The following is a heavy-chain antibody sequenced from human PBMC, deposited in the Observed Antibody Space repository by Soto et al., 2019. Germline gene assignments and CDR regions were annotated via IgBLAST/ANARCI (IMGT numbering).Heavy chain of an antibody. CDR1: GFTFSSYA. V-gene: IGHV3-23*01. J-gene: IGHJ3*02. CDR3: AKDQQWELLLRDFAFDI. CDR2: ISGSGGST. Sequence: GGSLRLSCAASGFTFSSYAMSWVRQAPGKGLEWVSAISGSGGSTYYADSVKGRFTISRDNSKNTLYLQMNSLRAEDTAVYYCAKDQQWELLLRDFAFDIWGQGTMVTVSS. D-gene: IGHD1-26*01.